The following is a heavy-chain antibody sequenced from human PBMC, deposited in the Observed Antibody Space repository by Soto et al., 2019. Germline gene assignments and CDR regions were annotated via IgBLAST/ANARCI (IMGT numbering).Heavy chain of an antibody. J-gene: IGHJ3*02. CDR1: GFTFSSYW. V-gene: IGHV3-7*01. D-gene: IGHD4-17*01. Sequence: GGSLRLSCAASGFTFSSYWMSWVRQAPGKGLEWVANIKQDGSEKYYVDSVKGRFTISRDNAKNSLYLQMNSLRAEDTAVYYCARVQPQRTNDYGDYFAFDIWGQGTMVTVSS. CDR3: ARVQPQRTNDYGDYFAFDI. CDR2: IKQDGSEK.